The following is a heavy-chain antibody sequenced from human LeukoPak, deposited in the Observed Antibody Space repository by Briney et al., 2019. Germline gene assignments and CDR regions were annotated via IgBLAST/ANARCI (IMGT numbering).Heavy chain of an antibody. D-gene: IGHD1-26*01. CDR3: ARGGNVGLSY. CDR1: GGSFSGYY. V-gene: IGHV4-34*01. J-gene: IGHJ4*02. Sequence: SETLSLTCAVYGGSFSGYYWSWIRQPPGKGLEWIGEINHSGSTNYNPSLKSRVTISVDTSKIQFSLKLSSVTAADTAVYYCARGGNVGLSYWGQGTLVTVSS. CDR2: INHSGST.